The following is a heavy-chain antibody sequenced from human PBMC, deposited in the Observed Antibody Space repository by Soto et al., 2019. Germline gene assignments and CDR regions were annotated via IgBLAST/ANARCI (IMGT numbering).Heavy chain of an antibody. CDR2: ISAYNGNT. CDR1: GYTFTSYG. Sequence: ASVKVSCKASGYTFTSYGISWVRQAPGQGLEWMGWISAYNGNTNYAQKLQGRVTMTTDTSTSTAYMELRSLRSDDTAVYYCARDGQQWLVRHYGMDVWGQGTTVTVSS. CDR3: ARDGQQWLVRHYGMDV. D-gene: IGHD6-19*01. J-gene: IGHJ6*02. V-gene: IGHV1-18*04.